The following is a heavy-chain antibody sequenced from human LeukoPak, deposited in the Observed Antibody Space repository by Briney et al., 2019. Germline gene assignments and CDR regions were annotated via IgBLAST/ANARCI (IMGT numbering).Heavy chain of an antibody. D-gene: IGHD1-1*01. CDR3: ARCTTGRTFGSLREIKRSREIDY. CDR1: GFTFGDYA. Sequence: GGSLRLSCTASGFTFGDYAMSWVRQAPGKGLEWVSSISSSSSNIYYADSVKGRFTISRDNAKNSLYLQMNSLRVEDTAVYYCARCTTGRTFGSLREIKRSREIDYWGQGTLVTVSS. CDR2: ISSSSSNI. V-gene: IGHV3-21*01. J-gene: IGHJ4*02.